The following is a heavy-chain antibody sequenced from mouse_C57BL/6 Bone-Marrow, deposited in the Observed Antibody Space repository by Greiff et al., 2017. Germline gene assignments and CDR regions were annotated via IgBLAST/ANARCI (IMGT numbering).Heavy chain of an antibody. V-gene: IGHV5-6*01. CDR3: ARQGITTGLDY. J-gene: IGHJ2*01. D-gene: IGHD1-1*01. CDR2: LSSGGSYT. Sequence: EVQLVESGGDLVKPGGSLKLSCAASGFTFSSYGLSWVRQTPDKRLEWVATLSSGGSYTYYPDSVKGRFTISSDNAKNTLYLQMSRLKSEDTAMYYCARQGITTGLDYWGQGTTLTVSS. CDR1: GFTFSSYG.